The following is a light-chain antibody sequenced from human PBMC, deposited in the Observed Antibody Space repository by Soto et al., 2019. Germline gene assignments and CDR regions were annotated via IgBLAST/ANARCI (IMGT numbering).Light chain of an antibody. CDR3: QQYNNWPGT. CDR1: QSVSSN. V-gene: IGKV3-15*01. Sequence: EIVMTQSPSTLSVSAGERSTLSCMASQSVSSNLAWYQQKPGQAPRLLIYGASTRATGIPARFSGSGSGTEFTLTISSLQSEDFAVYYCQQYNNWPGTFGQGTKVDIK. CDR2: GAS. J-gene: IGKJ1*01.